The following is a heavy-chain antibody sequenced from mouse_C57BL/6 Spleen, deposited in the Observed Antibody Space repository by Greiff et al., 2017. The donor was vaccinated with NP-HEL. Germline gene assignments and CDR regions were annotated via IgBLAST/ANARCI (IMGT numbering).Heavy chain of an antibody. CDR1: GFTFSSYA. CDR3: ARYSFYFDY. D-gene: IGHD2-12*01. CDR2: ISDGGSYT. J-gene: IGHJ2*01. Sequence: EVHLVESGGGLVKPGGSLKLSCAASGFTFSSYAMSWVRQTPEKRLEWVATISDGGSYTYYPDNVKGRFTISRDNAKNNLYLQMSHLKSEDTAMYYCARYSFYFDYWGQGTTLTVSS. V-gene: IGHV5-4*01.